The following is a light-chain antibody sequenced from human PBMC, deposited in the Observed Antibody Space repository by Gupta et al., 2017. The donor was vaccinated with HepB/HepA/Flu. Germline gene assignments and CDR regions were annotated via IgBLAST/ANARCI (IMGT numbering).Light chain of an antibody. CDR2: GAS. V-gene: IGKV3-20*01. J-gene: IGKJ2*01. CDR3: QRDCSSVYT. Sequence: EIVLTQSPGTLSLSPGERASLSCRASQSISYNYLAWYQQKPGRAPRLLIYGASNRLTGVPDRFSGSGSGTDFTLTISRLEPEDFAVYYCQRDCSSVYTFGQGTKLEIK. CDR1: QSISYNY.